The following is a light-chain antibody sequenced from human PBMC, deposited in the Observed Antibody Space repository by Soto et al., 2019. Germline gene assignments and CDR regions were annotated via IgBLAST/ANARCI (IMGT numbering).Light chain of an antibody. J-gene: IGKJ1*01. CDR1: QAISSN. CDR3: HQYATSPRT. Sequence: EIVMTQPPATLSVSRGERATLSCRANQAISSNLAWYQQKPGQAPRLLIYGASTRATGIPDRFSCSGSGTEFTLTISSLQSEDFAVYYCHQYATSPRTFGQGTKVDIK. V-gene: IGKV3-15*01. CDR2: GAS.